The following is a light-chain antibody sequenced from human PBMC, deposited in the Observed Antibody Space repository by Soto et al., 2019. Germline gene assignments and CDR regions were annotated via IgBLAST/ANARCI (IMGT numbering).Light chain of an antibody. V-gene: IGKV1-6*01. CDR3: LQDYNYPLT. CDR1: QGIGND. CDR2: AAS. J-gene: IGKJ4*01. Sequence: AIEMTQSPSSLSASVGDRVTITCRASQGIGNDLGWYQQKPGKAPKLLIYAASSLQSGVPSSFSGSGSGTDFTLTISRLQPEDFATYYCLQDYNYPLTFGGGTKVDIK.